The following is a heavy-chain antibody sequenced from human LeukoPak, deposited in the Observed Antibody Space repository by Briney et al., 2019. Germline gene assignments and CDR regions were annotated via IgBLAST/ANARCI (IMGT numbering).Heavy chain of an antibody. V-gene: IGHV1-69*13. D-gene: IGHD3-10*01. J-gene: IGHJ6*03. Sequence: EASVKVSCRASGGTFSSYAISWVRQAPGQGLEWMGGIITIFGTANYAQKFQGRVTITADESTSTAYMELSSLRSEDTAVYYCARGPPGVLRSMGRGVIIGPNDYYMDVWGKGTTVTISS. CDR2: IITIFGTA. CDR3: ARGPPGVLRSMGRGVIIGPNDYYMDV. CDR1: GGTFSSYA.